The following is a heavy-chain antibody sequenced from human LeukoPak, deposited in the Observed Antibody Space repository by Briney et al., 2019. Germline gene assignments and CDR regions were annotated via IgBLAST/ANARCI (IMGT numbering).Heavy chain of an antibody. V-gene: IGHV4-39*07. CDR1: GGSISSSSYY. CDR3: ARGTRYCSSTSCYGNWFDP. J-gene: IGHJ5*02. CDR2: INHSGST. D-gene: IGHD2-2*01. Sequence: SETLSLTCTVSGGSISSSSYYWSWIRQPPGKGLEWIGEINHSGSTNYNPSLKSRVTISVDTSKNQFSLKLSSVTAADTAVYYCARGTRYCSSTSCYGNWFDPWGQGTLVTVSS.